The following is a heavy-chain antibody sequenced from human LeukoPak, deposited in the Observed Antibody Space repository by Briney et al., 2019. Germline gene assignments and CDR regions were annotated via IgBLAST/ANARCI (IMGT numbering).Heavy chain of an antibody. CDR1: GFTFDIYA. V-gene: IGHV3-23*01. CDR2: ISGSGGST. CDR3: AKAPTATVAFFES. Sequence: PGGSLRLSCAASGFTFDIYAMSWVRQAPGKGLEWVSFISGSGGSTYYADSVKGRFTISRDNSKNIMFLQMNSLRAEDTAIYYCAKAPTATVAFFESWGQGSLVTVSS. J-gene: IGHJ4*02. D-gene: IGHD4-23*01.